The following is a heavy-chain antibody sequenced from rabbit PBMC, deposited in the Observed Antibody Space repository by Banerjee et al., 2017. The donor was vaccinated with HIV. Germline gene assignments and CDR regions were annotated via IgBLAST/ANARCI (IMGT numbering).Heavy chain of an antibody. Sequence: QEQLEESGGDLVKPEGSLTLTCTASGFDFSSSYYMCWVRQAPGKGLEWIGCIGIGSGTTYYASWAKGRFTITKASSTTVTLQMTSLTVADTATYFCARDYAGYIGYGYYFNLWGPGTLVTDS. V-gene: IGHV1S45*01. CDR3: ARDYAGYIGYGYYFNL. J-gene: IGHJ4*01. D-gene: IGHD7-1*01. CDR1: GFDFSSSYY. CDR2: IGIGSGTT.